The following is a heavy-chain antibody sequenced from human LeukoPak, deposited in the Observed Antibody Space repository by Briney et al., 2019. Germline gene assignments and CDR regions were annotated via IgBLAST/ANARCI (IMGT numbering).Heavy chain of an antibody. V-gene: IGHV3-7*01. D-gene: IGHD3-10*01. CDR2: IKQDGREK. J-gene: IGHJ6*02. CDR1: GFTFSSDW. Sequence: GGSLRLSCAASGFTFSSDWMSWVRQAPGKGLEWVANIKQDGREKYYVDSVKGRFTISRDNAKNSLYLQMNSLRAEDTAVYYCARDSYGSGSCMDVWGQGTTVTVSS. CDR3: ARDSYGSGSCMDV.